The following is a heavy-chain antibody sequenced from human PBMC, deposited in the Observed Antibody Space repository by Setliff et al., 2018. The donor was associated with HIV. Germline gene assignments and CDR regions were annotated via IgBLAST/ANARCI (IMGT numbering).Heavy chain of an antibody. CDR1: GFTFSNYA. J-gene: IGHJ3*02. CDR3: AKGIEMATIMSAFDI. CDR2: IYSGST. Sequence: PGESLKISCAASGFTFSNYAMNWVRQAPGKGPEWVSVIYSGSTYYADSVKGRFTISRDNSKNTLYLQLNSLRAEDTAVYYCAKGIEMATIMSAFDIWGQGTMVTVSS. D-gene: IGHD5-12*01. V-gene: IGHV3-23*03.